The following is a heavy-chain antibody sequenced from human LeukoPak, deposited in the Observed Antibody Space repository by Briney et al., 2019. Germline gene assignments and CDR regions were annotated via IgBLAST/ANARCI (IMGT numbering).Heavy chain of an antibody. CDR3: ARVIRAAPGKGYFDY. CDR2: ISGGADST. D-gene: IGHD6-13*01. CDR1: GFTFSSYA. Sequence: PGGSLRLSCAASGFTFSSYAMHWVRQAPGKGLEWVSAISGGADSTYYADSVKGRFTISRDSSKNTLYLQMNSLRAEDTAIYYCARVIRAAPGKGYFDYWGQGTLVTVSS. J-gene: IGHJ4*02. V-gene: IGHV3-23*01.